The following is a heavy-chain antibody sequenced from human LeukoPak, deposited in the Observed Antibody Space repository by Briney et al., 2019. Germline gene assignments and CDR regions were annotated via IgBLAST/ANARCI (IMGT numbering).Heavy chain of an antibody. CDR1: GYTFTSYY. CDR3: ARDRYSYGLGPSYYYMDV. CDR2: INPSGGST. V-gene: IGHV1-46*01. J-gene: IGHJ6*03. D-gene: IGHD5-18*01. Sequence: ASVKVSCKASGYTFTSYYMHWVRQAPGQGLEWMGIINPSGGSTSYAQKFQGRVTMTRDMSTSTVYMELSSLRSEDTAVYYCARDRYSYGLGPSYYYMDVWGKGTTVTDSS.